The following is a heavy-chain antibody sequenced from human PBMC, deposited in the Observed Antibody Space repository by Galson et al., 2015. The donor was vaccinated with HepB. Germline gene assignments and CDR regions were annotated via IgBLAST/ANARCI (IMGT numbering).Heavy chain of an antibody. V-gene: IGHV3-30*18. J-gene: IGHJ6*02. CDR2: ISYDGSNK. D-gene: IGHD4-17*01. CDR3: AKTPRESTVTRRDYYGMDV. Sequence: SLRLSCEASGFTFSSYGMHWVRQAPGRGLEWVAVISYDGSNKYYADSVKGRFTISRDNSKNTLYLQMNSLRAEDTAVYYCAKTPRESTVTRRDYYGMDVWGQGTTVTVSS. CDR1: GFTFSSYG.